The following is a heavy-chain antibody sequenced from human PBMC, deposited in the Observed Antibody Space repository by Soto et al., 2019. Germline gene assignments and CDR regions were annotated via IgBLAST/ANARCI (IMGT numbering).Heavy chain of an antibody. J-gene: IGHJ6*02. CDR1: GGSISSSNW. CDR2: IYHSGST. D-gene: IGHD2-15*01. Sequence: QVQLQESGPGLVKPSGTLSLTCAVSGGSISSSNWWSWVRQPPGKGLEWIGEIYHSGSTNYNPSLKSRVTISVDKSKNQFSLKLSCVTAADTAVYYCARAGRGYCSGGSCYSGLHGMDVWGQGTTVTVSS. CDR3: ARAGRGYCSGGSCYSGLHGMDV. V-gene: IGHV4-4*02.